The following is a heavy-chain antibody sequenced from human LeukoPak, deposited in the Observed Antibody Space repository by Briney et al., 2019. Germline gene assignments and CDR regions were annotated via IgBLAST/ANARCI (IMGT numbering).Heavy chain of an antibody. CDR1: GGSISSYY. D-gene: IGHD3-10*01. J-gene: IGHJ4*02. V-gene: IGHV4-39*01. CDR3: ARHVYGSGSYGDF. Sequence: NTSETLSLTCTVSGGSISSYYWSWIRQPPGKGLEWIGSVYYSGSTYYNPSLKSRVTISVDASKNQFSLKLSSVTAADTAVYYCARHVYGSGSYGDFWGQGTLVTVSS. CDR2: VYYSGST.